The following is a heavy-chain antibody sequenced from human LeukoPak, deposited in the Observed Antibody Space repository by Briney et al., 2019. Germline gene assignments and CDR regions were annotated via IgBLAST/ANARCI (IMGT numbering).Heavy chain of an antibody. V-gene: IGHV4-59*01. CDR3: ARGAYCSGGSCYGNWFDP. CDR1: GGSITSYY. D-gene: IGHD2-15*01. J-gene: IGHJ5*02. CDR2: IYYSGST. Sequence: SETLSLTCTVSGGSITSYYWSWTRQPPGKGLEWIGYIYYSGSTNYNPSLKSRVTISVDTSKNQFSLKLSSVTAADTAVYYCARGAYCSGGSCYGNWFDPWGQGTLVTVSS.